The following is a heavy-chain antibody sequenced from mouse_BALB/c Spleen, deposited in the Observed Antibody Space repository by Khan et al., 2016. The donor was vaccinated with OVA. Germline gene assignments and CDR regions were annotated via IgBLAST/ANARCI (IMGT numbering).Heavy chain of an antibody. J-gene: IGHJ4*01. V-gene: IGHV2-6-7*01. CDR3: ARGPYFGNYCAMDY. D-gene: IGHD2-10*01. CDR1: GFSLTGYG. Sequence: VQLVESGPGLVAPSQSLSITCTVSGFSLTGYGVNWVRQPPGKGLEWLGVIWGDGITDYNSALKSRLSISKDNSKSQVFLKMNSLQTDDTARYYCARGPYFGNYCAMDYWGQGTSVTVPS. CDR2: IWGDGIT.